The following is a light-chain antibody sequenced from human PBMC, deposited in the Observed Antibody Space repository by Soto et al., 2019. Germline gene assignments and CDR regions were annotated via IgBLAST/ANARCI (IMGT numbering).Light chain of an antibody. CDR2: EVN. CDR1: ISDVGGYSY. V-gene: IGLV2-14*01. Sequence: QSVLTQPASVSGSPGQSITISCTGTISDVGGYSYVSWYQQHPGKAPKLIIYEVNYRPSGVSNRFSGSKSGNTASLTISGLQAEDEADYYCSSFTSTSTYVFGTGTQLTVL. CDR3: SSFTSTSTYV. J-gene: IGLJ1*01.